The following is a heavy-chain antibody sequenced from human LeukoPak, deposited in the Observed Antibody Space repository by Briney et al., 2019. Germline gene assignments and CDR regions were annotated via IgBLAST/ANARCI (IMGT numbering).Heavy chain of an antibody. CDR1: GFTFSSYA. D-gene: IGHD4-17*01. V-gene: IGHV3-30-3*01. CDR3: AGGPTGY. J-gene: IGHJ4*02. Sequence: GGSLRLSCAASGFTFSSYAMHWARQAPGKGLEWVAVISYDGSNKYYADSVKGRFTISRDNSKNTLYLQMNSLRAEDTAVYYCAGGPTGYWGQGTLVTVSS. CDR2: ISYDGSNK.